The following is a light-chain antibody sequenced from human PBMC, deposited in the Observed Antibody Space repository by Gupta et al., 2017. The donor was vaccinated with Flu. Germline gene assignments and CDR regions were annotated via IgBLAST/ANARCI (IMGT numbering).Light chain of an antibody. V-gene: IGKV1-8*01. J-gene: IGKJ3*01. Sequence: SSLYASTGDRVTITCRASQGISSYLAWYQQKPGKAPKLLIYAASTLQSGVPSRFSGSGSGTDFTLTISCLQSEDFATYYCQQYYSYPPFTFGPGTKVDIK. CDR1: QGISSY. CDR2: AAS. CDR3: QQYYSYPPFT.